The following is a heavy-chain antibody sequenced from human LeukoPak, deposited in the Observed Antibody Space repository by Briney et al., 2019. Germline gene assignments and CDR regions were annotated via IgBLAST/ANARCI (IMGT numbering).Heavy chain of an antibody. D-gene: IGHD1-26*01. CDR3: ARVWSGSYKH. CDR1: GGTFSSYA. Sequence: ASVKVSCKAPGGTFSSYAISWVRQAPGQGLEWMGIINPSGGSTSYAQKFQGRVTMTRDTSTSTVYMELSSLRSEDTAVYYCARVWSGSYKHWGQGTLVTVSS. V-gene: IGHV1-46*01. CDR2: INPSGGST. J-gene: IGHJ1*01.